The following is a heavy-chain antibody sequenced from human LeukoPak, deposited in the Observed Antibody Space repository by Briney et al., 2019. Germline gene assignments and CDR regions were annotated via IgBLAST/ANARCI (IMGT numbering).Heavy chain of an antibody. CDR1: GFTFSNYG. CDR2: IRYDGSDE. Sequence: PGGSLRLSCAASGFTFSNYGIHWVRQAPGKGLEWVAFIRYDGSDEYYADSVKGRFTISRDNAKNSLYLQMNSLRAEDTAVYYCARESQSAYYFDSSGYEDAFDIWGQGTMVTVSS. CDR3: ARESQSAYYFDSSGYEDAFDI. D-gene: IGHD3-22*01. J-gene: IGHJ3*02. V-gene: IGHV3-30*02.